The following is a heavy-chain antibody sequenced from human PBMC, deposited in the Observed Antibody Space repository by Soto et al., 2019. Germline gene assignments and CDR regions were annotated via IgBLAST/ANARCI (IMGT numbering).Heavy chain of an antibody. CDR2: IIPTGST. Sequence: PSETLSLTCAVSGASVSGQYWSWIRQPPGKGLEWVGEIIPTGSTTYNPSLKSRLSFSLDTSKNHFSLNLSSVSVADTAVYYCARGGTTLAWNYYYYGMDVWGQGTTVTVSS. V-gene: IGHV4-34*01. CDR1: GASVSGQY. J-gene: IGHJ6*02. CDR3: ARGGTTLAWNYYYYGMDV. D-gene: IGHD1-1*01.